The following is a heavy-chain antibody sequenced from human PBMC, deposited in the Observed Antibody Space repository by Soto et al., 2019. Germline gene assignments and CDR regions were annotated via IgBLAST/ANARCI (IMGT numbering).Heavy chain of an antibody. CDR1: GGTFGSQG. D-gene: IGHD5-18*01. CDR3: ARGAMANFDY. Sequence: GASVKVSCKASGGTFGSQGIAWVRQAPGQGLEWMGGFIAMLGTPTYAKKVQGRATISADESLTSSYLELRSLRSEDTGVYFCARGAMANFDYWGQGTVGTVS. J-gene: IGHJ4*02. V-gene: IGHV1-69*13. CDR2: FIAMLGTP.